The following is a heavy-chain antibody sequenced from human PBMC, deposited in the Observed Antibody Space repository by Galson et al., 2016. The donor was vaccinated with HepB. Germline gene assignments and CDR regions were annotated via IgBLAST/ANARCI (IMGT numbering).Heavy chain of an antibody. D-gene: IGHD3-10*01. J-gene: IGHJ6*04. CDR1: GSTFNSYS. Sequence: SLRLSCAASGSTFNSYSMNWVRQAPGKGLEWVSYISSGSSAIYYADSVKGRFTISRDNAKNSLYLQMNSLRAEDTAVYYCARGGSGSHPNQHYFYHYALDVWGIGATVTVSS. CDR3: ARGGSGSHPNQHYFYHYALDV. CDR2: ISSGSSAI. V-gene: IGHV3-48*01.